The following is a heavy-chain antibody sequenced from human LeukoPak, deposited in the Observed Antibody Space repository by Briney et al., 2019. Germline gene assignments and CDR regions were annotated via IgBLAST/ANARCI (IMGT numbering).Heavy chain of an antibody. V-gene: IGHV1-18*01. CDR1: GYTFTSYG. J-gene: IGHJ5*02. CDR2: ISAYDGNT. Sequence: ASVKVSCKASGYTFTSYGISWVRQAPGQGLEWMGWISAYDGNTNYAQKLQGRVTMTTDTSTSTAYMELRSLRSDDTAVYYCARDLIVVVPAVKDGFDPWGQGTLVTVSS. D-gene: IGHD2-2*01. CDR3: ARDLIVVVPAVKDGFDP.